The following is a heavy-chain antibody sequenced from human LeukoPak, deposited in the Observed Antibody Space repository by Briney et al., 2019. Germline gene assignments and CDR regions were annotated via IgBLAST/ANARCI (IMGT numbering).Heavy chain of an antibody. CDR1: GGSFSGYY. V-gene: IGHV4-34*01. CDR2: INHSGST. J-gene: IGHJ6*02. Sequence: SETLSLTCAVYGGSFSGYYWSWIRQPPGKGLEWIGDINHSGSTNYNPSLKSRVTISVDTSKNQFSLKLSSVTAADTAVFYCARGVLLVVPAAIGYYYYYGMDVWGQGTTVTVSS. D-gene: IGHD2-2*02. CDR3: ARGVLLVVPAAIGYYYYYGMDV.